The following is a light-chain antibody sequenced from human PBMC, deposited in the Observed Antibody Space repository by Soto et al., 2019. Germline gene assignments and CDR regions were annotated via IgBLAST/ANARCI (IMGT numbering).Light chain of an antibody. CDR1: QFLSSY. CDR3: HQRNK. V-gene: IGKV3-11*01. CDR2: GTS. J-gene: IGKJ5*01. Sequence: ETVLTQSPATLSLAPGERATLSCRASQFLSSYLAWYQQKPGQPPRLLIYGTSNRATGIPARFSGSRSGTDFTLTISSLEPEDFGVYFCHQRNKFGQGTRLEIK.